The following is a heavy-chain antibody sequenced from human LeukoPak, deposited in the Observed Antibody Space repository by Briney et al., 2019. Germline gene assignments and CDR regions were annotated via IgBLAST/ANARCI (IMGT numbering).Heavy chain of an antibody. Sequence: SETLSLTCTVSGGSISSYYWSWIRQPPGKGLEWIGYIYYSGSTNYNPSLKSRVTISVDTSKNQFSLKLSSVTAADTAVYYCARSITMVRGVIGDWGQGTLVTVSS. V-gene: IGHV4-59*08. CDR2: IYYSGST. D-gene: IGHD3-10*01. CDR3: ARSITMVRGVIGD. J-gene: IGHJ4*02. CDR1: GGSISSYY.